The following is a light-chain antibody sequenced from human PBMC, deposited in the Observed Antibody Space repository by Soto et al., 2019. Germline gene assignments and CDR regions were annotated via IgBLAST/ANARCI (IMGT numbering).Light chain of an antibody. J-gene: IGLJ1*01. CDR1: SSNIGSNT. V-gene: IGLV1-44*01. CDR2: SNN. Sequence: VLTQPPSASGTPGQRVTISCSGSSSNIGSNTVNWYQQLPGTAPKLLIYSNNQRPSGVPDRFSGSKSGTSASLAISGLQSEDEADYYCAAWDDSLNGPFYVFGTGTKVTVL. CDR3: AAWDDSLNGPFYV.